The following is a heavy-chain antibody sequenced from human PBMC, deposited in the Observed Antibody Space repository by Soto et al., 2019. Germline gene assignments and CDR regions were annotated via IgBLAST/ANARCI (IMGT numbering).Heavy chain of an antibody. J-gene: IGHJ6*02. CDR3: ARRYCSSTSCPRNYYGMDV. CDR2: IDPSDSYT. D-gene: IGHD2-2*01. Sequence: PGESLKISCKGSGYSFSSYWISWVRQMPGKGLEWMGRIDPSDSYTNYSPSFQGHVTISADKSISTAYLQWSSLKASDTAMYYCARRYCSSTSCPRNYYGMDVWGQGTTVTV. CDR1: GYSFSSYW. V-gene: IGHV5-10-1*01.